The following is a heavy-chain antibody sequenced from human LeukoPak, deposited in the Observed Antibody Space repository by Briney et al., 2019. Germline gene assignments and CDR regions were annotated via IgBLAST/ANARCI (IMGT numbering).Heavy chain of an antibody. CDR3: AREDPYYDFWSGYSALYYFDY. CDR2: IYYSGST. CDR1: GGSISSSSYS. D-gene: IGHD3-3*01. J-gene: IGHJ4*02. Sequence: PSETLSLTCTVSGGSISSSSYSWGWIRQPPGKGLEWIGSIYYSGSTYYNPSLKSRVTISVDTSKNQFSLKLSSVTAADTAVYYCAREDPYYDFWSGYSALYYFDYWGQGTLVTVSS. V-gene: IGHV4-39*07.